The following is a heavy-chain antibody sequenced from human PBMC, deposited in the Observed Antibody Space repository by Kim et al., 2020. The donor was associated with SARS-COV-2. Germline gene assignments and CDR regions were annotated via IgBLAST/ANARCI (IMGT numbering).Heavy chain of an antibody. Sequence: GESLKISCKGSGYSFTSYWIGWVHQMPGKGLEWMGIIYPGDSDTRYSPSFQGQVTISADKSISTAYLQWSSLKASDTAMYYCARQLGYCSGGSCLTYYYYGMNVWGQGTTVTVSS. CDR3: ARQLGYCSGGSCLTYYYYGMNV. CDR1: GYSFTSYW. J-gene: IGHJ6*02. V-gene: IGHV5-51*07. D-gene: IGHD2-15*01. CDR2: IYPGDSDT.